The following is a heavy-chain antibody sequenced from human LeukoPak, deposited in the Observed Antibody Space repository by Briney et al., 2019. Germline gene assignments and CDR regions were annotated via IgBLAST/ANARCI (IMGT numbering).Heavy chain of an antibody. D-gene: IGHD6-13*01. CDR3: ASTKQQLVYPYYYYYGMDV. CDR2: IYYSGST. Sequence: SETLSLTCTVSGGSISSYYWSWIRQPPGKGLEWIGYIYYSGSTNYNPSLKSRVTISVDTSKNQFSLKLSSVTAADTAVYYCASTKQQLVYPYYYYYGMDVWGQGTTVTVSS. CDR1: GGSISSYY. J-gene: IGHJ6*02. V-gene: IGHV4-59*08.